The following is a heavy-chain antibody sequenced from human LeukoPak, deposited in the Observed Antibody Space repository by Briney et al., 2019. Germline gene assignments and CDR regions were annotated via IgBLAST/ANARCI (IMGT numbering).Heavy chain of an antibody. D-gene: IGHD5-12*01. V-gene: IGHV1-2*02. CDR2: INPNSGGT. J-gene: IGHJ5*02. CDR1: GYTFTGYY. Sequence: ASVKVSCKASGYTFTGYYMHWVRQAPGQGLEWMGWINPNSGGTNYAQKFQGRVTMTRDTSISTAYMELSRLRSDDTAVYYCARDRRVATTGYNWFDPWGQGTLVTVSS. CDR3: ARDRRVATTGYNWFDP.